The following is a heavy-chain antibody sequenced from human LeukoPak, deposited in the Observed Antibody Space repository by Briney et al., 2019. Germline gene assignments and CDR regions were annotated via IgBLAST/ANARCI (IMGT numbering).Heavy chain of an antibody. CDR2: IHPYNNNT. CDR1: GYTFNTYG. D-gene: IGHD4-17*01. V-gene: IGHV1-18*01. Sequence: GASVKVSCKASGYTFNTYGMTWVRQAPGQGLEWMGWIHPYNNNTKYTQRFQGRVTMTADTSTNTAYMDLGSLTSDDTAVYFCARGGYGDKVFLFDYWGQGTLVTVSS. J-gene: IGHJ4*02. CDR3: ARGGYGDKVFLFDY.